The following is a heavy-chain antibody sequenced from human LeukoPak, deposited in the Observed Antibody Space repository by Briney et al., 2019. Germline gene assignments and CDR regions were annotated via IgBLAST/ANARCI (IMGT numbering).Heavy chain of an antibody. D-gene: IGHD2-2*01. V-gene: IGHV3-74*01. Sequence: GGSLRLSCAASGFTFSSYWMHWVRHSPGKGLVWVSRINSDGSTTSYADSVKGRFTISRDNSKNTLYLQMNSLRAEDTAVYYCAKASCSSTSCYEYFQHWGQGTLVTVSS. CDR2: INSDGSTT. CDR3: AKASCSSTSCYEYFQH. CDR1: GFTFSSYW. J-gene: IGHJ1*01.